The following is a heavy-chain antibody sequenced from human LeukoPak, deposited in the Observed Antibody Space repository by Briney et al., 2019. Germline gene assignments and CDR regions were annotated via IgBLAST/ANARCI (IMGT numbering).Heavy chain of an antibody. D-gene: IGHD2-2*01. CDR1: GFTFSSYA. CDR3: ARPYCSSTSCYAGYYYYGMDV. J-gene: IGHJ6*02. V-gene: IGHV3-23*01. Sequence: PGGSLRLSCAASGFTFSSYAMSWVRQAPGKGLEWVSAISGSGGSTYYADSVKGRFTISRDNSKNTLYLQMNSLRAEDTAVYYCARPYCSSTSCYAGYYYYGMDVWGQGTTVTVSS. CDR2: ISGSGGST.